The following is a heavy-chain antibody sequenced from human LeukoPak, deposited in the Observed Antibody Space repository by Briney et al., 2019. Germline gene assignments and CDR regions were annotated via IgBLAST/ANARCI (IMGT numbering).Heavy chain of an antibody. CDR1: GDSINNDTYY. Sequence: SETLSLTCIVSGDSINNDTYYWNWIRQPAGKGLEWIGRMYVSGSPNYNPALKSRVSISVDTSKSQFSLRLSSVTAADTAVYYCARDMGIAAAGQFDYWGQGTLVTVSS. J-gene: IGHJ4*02. D-gene: IGHD6-13*01. V-gene: IGHV4-61*02. CDR3: ARDMGIAAAGQFDY. CDR2: MYVSGSP.